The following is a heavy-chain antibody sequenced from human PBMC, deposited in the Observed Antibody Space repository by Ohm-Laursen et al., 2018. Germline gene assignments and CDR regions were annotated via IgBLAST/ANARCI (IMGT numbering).Heavy chain of an antibody. J-gene: IGHJ6*02. CDR2: IIPIFGTA. CDR3: ARSGSTSPSYYYYGMDV. D-gene: IGHD2-2*01. Sequence: SVKVSCKAFGGTFSSYAISWVRQAPGQGLEWMGGIIPIFGTANYAQKFQGRVTITADESTSTAYMELSSLRSEDTAVYYCARSGSTSPSYYYYGMDVWGQGTTVTVSS. V-gene: IGHV1-69*13. CDR1: GGTFSSYA.